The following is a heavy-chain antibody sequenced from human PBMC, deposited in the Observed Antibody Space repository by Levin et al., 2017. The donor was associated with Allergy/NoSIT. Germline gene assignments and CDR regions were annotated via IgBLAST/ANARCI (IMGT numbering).Heavy chain of an antibody. D-gene: IGHD2-2*01. CDR2: ITLDVTDT. J-gene: IGHJ4*02. CDR3: ARGGCSSTSCLDY. Sequence: GESLKISCAASGFTFSRYYMHWVRQAPGKGLVWVSRITLDVTDTYYADSVKGRFTISRDNAENTLFLQMNSLRAEDTAIYYCARGGCSSTSCLDYWGQGILVTVSS. CDR1: GFTFSRYY. V-gene: IGHV3-74*01.